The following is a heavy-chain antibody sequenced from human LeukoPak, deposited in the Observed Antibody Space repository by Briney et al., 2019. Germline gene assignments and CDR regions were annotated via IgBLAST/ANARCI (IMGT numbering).Heavy chain of an antibody. J-gene: IGHJ5*02. Sequence: GGSLRLSCAASGFTFSSYAMHWVRQAPGKGLEWVSSISSSSSYIYYADSVKGRFTISRDNAKNSLYLQMNSLRAEDTAVYYCARDQNAWGSSSPYNWFDPWGQGTLVTVSS. CDR2: ISSSSSYI. V-gene: IGHV3-21*01. CDR1: GFTFSSYA. D-gene: IGHD3-16*01. CDR3: ARDQNAWGSSSPYNWFDP.